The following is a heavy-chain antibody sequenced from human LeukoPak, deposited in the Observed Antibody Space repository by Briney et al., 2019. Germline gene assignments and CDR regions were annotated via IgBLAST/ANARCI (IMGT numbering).Heavy chain of an antibody. CDR3: AKVRTYFYHGLDV. Sequence: GGSLRLSCAASGFTFSTCAMSWVRQAPGKGLEWVSGISGTTSGIYYADSVKGRFTISRDNSKNTLFLQVNSLRAEDTAVYYCAKVRTYFYHGLDVWGQGTTVTVSS. CDR1: GFTFSTCA. CDR2: ISGTTSGI. D-gene: IGHD1-14*01. V-gene: IGHV3-23*01. J-gene: IGHJ6*02.